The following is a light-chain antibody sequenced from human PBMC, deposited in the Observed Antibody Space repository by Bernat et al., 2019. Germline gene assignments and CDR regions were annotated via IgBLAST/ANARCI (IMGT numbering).Light chain of an antibody. V-gene: IGKV3-20*01. J-gene: IGKJ5*01. CDR1: QSVSSSY. CDR2: GAS. Sequence: EIVLTQSPGTLSLSPGERATLSCRASQSVSSSYLAWYQQKPGQAPRLLIYGASIRATGIPDRFSGSGSGPDFTLTVSRLEPEDFVVYYCQQYGSSPPITFGQGTRLEIK. CDR3: QQYGSSPPIT.